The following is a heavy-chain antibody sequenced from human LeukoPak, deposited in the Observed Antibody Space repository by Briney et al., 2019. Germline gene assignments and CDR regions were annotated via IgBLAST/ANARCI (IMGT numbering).Heavy chain of an antibody. J-gene: IGHJ4*02. CDR2: INPSGGST. D-gene: IGHD2-15*01. CDR1: GYTFTSYY. CDR3: ARARGYCSGGSCLYSPFDY. Sequence: GASVKVSCKASGYTFTSYYMHWVRQAPGQGLEWMGIINPSGGSTSYAQKFQGRVTMTRDTSTSTVYMELSSLRSEDTAVYYCARARGYCSGGSCLYSPFDYWGQGTLVTVSS. V-gene: IGHV1-46*01.